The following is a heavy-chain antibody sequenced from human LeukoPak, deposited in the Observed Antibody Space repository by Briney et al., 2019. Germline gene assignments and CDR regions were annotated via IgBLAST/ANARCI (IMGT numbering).Heavy chain of an antibody. CDR1: GFTFSSYG. CDR2: IWYDGSNK. Sequence: PGGSLRLSCAASGFTFSSYGMHWVRQAPGKGLEWVAVIWYDGSNKYYADSVKGRFAISRDNSKNTLYLQMNSLRAEDTAVYYCARDYSSGCFDYWGQGTLVTVSS. V-gene: IGHV3-33*01. D-gene: IGHD6-19*01. CDR3: ARDYSSGCFDY. J-gene: IGHJ4*02.